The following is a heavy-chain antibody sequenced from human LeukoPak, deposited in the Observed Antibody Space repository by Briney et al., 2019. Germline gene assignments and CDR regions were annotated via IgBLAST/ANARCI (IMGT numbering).Heavy chain of an antibody. CDR3: ARVLEGSSGQHWYFDL. Sequence: SQTLSLTCTVSGGSISSGGYYWSWIRQHPGKGLEWIGYIYYSGSTYYNPSLKSRVTISVDTSKNQFSLKLSSVTAADTAVYYCARVLEGSSGQHWYFDLWGRGTLVTVSS. CDR2: IYYSGST. CDR1: GGSISSGGYY. V-gene: IGHV4-31*03. D-gene: IGHD6-19*01. J-gene: IGHJ2*01.